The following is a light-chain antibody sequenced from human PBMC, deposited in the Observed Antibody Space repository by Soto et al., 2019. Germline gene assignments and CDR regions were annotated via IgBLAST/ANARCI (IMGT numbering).Light chain of an antibody. CDR1: QSVSNN. CDR3: QQYNNWWT. V-gene: IGKV3-15*01. CDR2: GAS. Sequence: EIVMTQSPDTLSLSPGERDTLSCRASQSVSNNLAWYHQKPGQAPRLLIYGASTRATGIPARFSGSGSGTECTLTISSLQSEDFACYYCQQYNNWWTFGQGTKGEIK. J-gene: IGKJ1*01.